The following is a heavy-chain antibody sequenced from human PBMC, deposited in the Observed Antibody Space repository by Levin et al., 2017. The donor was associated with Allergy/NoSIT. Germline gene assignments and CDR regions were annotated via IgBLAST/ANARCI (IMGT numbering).Heavy chain of an antibody. J-gene: IGHJ3*02. Sequence: PGGSLRLSCAASGFTFSSYGMHWVRQAPGKGLEWVAVISYDGSNKYYADSVKGRFTISRDNSKNTLYLQMNSLRAEDTAVYYCAKDRGSGSQRGSDAFDIWGQGTMVTVSS. CDR1: GFTFSSYG. CDR3: AKDRGSGSQRGSDAFDI. D-gene: IGHD3-10*01. CDR2: ISYDGSNK. V-gene: IGHV3-30*18.